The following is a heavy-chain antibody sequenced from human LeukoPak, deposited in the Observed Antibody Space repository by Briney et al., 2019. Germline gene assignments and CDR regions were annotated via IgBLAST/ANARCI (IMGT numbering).Heavy chain of an antibody. Sequence: GGSLRLSWAASGFSFSSYGMHWVRQAPGKGLEWVAVISHDGTSKYYADSVKGRFTISRDNSKNTLYLQMNSLRDEDTAVYYCARDPYSGGYGAYYYYYLDVWGKGTTVTVSS. J-gene: IGHJ6*03. CDR2: ISHDGTSK. V-gene: IGHV3-30*03. D-gene: IGHD6-19*01. CDR3: ARDPYSGGYGAYYYYYLDV. CDR1: GFSFSSYG.